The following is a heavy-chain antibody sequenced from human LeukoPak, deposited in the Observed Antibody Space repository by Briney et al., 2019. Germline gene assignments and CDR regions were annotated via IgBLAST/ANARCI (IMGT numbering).Heavy chain of an antibody. D-gene: IGHD2-15*01. CDR3: AKDRGWSKDAFDI. V-gene: IGHV3-9*01. Sequence: GGSLRLSCAASGFTFDDYAMHWVRQAPGKGLEWVSGISWNSGSIGYADSVKGRFTISRDNAKNSLYLQMNSLRAEDTALYYCAKDRGWSKDAFDIWGQGTMVTVSS. CDR2: ISWNSGSI. J-gene: IGHJ3*02. CDR1: GFTFDDYA.